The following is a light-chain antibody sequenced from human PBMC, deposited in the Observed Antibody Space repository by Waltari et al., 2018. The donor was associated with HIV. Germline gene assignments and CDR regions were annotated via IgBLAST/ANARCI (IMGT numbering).Light chain of an antibody. Sequence: QSALTQPRSVSGSPGQSVTISCTGTSSDVGGYNSVSWYQQHPGKAPQLLIYEVSTWPSGVPDRFSGSKSGNTASLTISGLRADDEADYYCCSYGGTYNVFGTGTKVTIL. CDR2: EVS. CDR3: CSYGGTYNV. J-gene: IGLJ1*01. V-gene: IGLV2-11*01. CDR1: SSDVGGYNS.